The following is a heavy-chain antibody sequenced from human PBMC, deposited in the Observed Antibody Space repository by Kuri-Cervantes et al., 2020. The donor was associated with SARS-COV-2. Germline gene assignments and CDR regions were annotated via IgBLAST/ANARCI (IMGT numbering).Heavy chain of an antibody. Sequence: GGSLRLSCAASGFTFSSYGMHWVRQAPGKGLEWVAFIRYDGSNKYYADSVKGRFTISRDNSKNTLYPQMNSLRAEDTAVYYCARVPSSSGFFDYWGQGTLVTVSS. CDR3: ARVPSSSGFFDY. J-gene: IGHJ4*02. CDR2: IRYDGSNK. V-gene: IGHV3-30*02. D-gene: IGHD6-6*01. CDR1: GFTFSSYG.